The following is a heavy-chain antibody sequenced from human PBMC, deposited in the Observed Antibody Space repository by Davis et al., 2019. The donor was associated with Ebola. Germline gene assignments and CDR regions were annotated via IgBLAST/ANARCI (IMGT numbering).Heavy chain of an antibody. CDR3: TTSITIFGVVMHDAFDI. V-gene: IGHV3-21*01. J-gene: IGHJ3*02. CDR2: ISSSSSYI. D-gene: IGHD3-3*01. CDR1: GFSFSDYY. Sequence: GESLKISCAASGFSFSDYYMTWVRQAPGKGLEWVSSISSSSSYIYYADSVKGRFTISRDNAKNSLYLQMNSLRAEDTAVYYCTTSITIFGVVMHDAFDIWGQGTLVTVSS.